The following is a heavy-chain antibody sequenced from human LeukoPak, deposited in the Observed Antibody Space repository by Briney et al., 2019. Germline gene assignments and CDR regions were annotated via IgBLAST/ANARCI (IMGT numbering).Heavy chain of an antibody. CDR3: AREISGDILTGYYIGYNWFDP. D-gene: IGHD3-9*01. V-gene: IGHV3-21*01. CDR2: ISSSSYI. CDR1: GFTFSSYS. J-gene: IGHJ5*02. Sequence: PGGSLRLSCAASGFTFSSYSMNWVRQAPGKGLEWVSSISSSSYIYYADSVKGRFTISRDNAKNSLYLQMNSLRAEDTAVYYCAREISGDILTGYYIGYNWFDPWGQGTLVTVSS.